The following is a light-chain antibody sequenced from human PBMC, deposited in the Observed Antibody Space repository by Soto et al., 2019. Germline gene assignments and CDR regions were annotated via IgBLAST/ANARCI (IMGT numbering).Light chain of an antibody. CDR1: QSVSSSY. J-gene: IGKJ1*01. CDR2: GAS. Sequence: EIVLTQSPGTLSLSPGERATLSCRASQSVSSSYLAWYQQKPGQAPRLLIYGASSRATGIPDRFSGSGSGTDFTLTSSRLEPEDFAVYYCQHYCRSSGTVGQGTKVEIK. CDR3: QHYCRSSGT. V-gene: IGKV3-20*01.